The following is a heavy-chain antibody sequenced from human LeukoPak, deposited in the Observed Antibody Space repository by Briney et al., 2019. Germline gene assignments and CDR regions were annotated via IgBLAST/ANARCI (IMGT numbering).Heavy chain of an antibody. CDR1: GFTVSSNY. J-gene: IGHJ3*02. V-gene: IGHV3-53*01. Sequence: PGGSLRLSCAASGFTVSSNYMNWVRQPPGKGLEWVAVLYSAGNTFYADSVKGRFTISRDNSKNTLYLQMNSLRAEDTALYYCARLIQPQGAFDIWGQGTMVTVSS. CDR2: LYSAGNT. CDR3: ARLIQPQGAFDI. D-gene: IGHD3-16*01.